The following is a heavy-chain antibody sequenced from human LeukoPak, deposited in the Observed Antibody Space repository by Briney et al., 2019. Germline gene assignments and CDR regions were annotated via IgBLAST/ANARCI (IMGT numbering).Heavy chain of an antibody. J-gene: IGHJ5*02. CDR3: AYHGRITIFGVSTAGGTGFDP. CDR2: IIPIFGTA. CDR1: GGTFSSYA. D-gene: IGHD3-3*01. V-gene: IGHV1-69*05. Sequence: SVKVSFKASGGTFSSYAISWVRQAPGQGLEWMGGIIPIFGTANYAQKFQGRVTITTDESTSTAYMELSSLRSEDTAVYYCAYHGRITIFGVSTAGGTGFDPWGQGTLVTVSS.